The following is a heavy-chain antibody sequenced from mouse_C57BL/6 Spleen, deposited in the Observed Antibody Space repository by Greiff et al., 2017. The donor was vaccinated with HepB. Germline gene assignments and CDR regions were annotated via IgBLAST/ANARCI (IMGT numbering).Heavy chain of an antibody. CDR2: INPSTGGT. CDR3: ARRGYYYSNYPHYFDY. D-gene: IGHD2-5*01. J-gene: IGHJ2*01. CDR1: GYSFTGYY. Sequence: VQLQQSGPELVKPGASVKISCKASGYSFTGYYMNWVKQSPEKSLEWIGEINPSTGGTTYNQKFKAKATLTVDKSSSTAYMQLKSLTSEDSAVYYCARRGYYYSNYPHYFDYWGQGTTLTVAS. V-gene: IGHV1-42*01.